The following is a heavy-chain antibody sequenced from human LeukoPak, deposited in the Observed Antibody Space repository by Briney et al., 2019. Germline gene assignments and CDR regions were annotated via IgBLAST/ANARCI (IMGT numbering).Heavy chain of an antibody. CDR3: ARSHSPLNYDYYYGMDV. CDR2: IYYSGST. D-gene: IGHD2-15*01. CDR1: GGSISSYY. V-gene: IGHV4-59*08. J-gene: IGHJ6*02. Sequence: SETLSLTCTVSGGSISSYYWSWIRQPPGKGLEWIGYIYYSGSTNYNPSLKSRVTISVDTSKNQFSLKLSSVTAADTAVYYCARSHSPLNYDYYYGMDVWGQGTTVTVSS.